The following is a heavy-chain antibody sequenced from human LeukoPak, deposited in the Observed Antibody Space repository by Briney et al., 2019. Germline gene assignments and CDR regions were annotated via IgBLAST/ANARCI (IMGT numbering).Heavy chain of an antibody. Sequence: GGSLRLSCAVSGITLSNYGMSWVRQAPGKGLGWVAGISDGGGSRNYADSVKGRFTISRDNSKNTLYLQMNSLRAEDTAVYYCANGARAAGTPKNHYYYYYGMDVWGQGTTVTVSS. V-gene: IGHV3-23*01. CDR1: GITLSNYG. D-gene: IGHD6-13*01. CDR2: ISDGGGSR. CDR3: ANGARAAGTPKNHYYYYYGMDV. J-gene: IGHJ6*02.